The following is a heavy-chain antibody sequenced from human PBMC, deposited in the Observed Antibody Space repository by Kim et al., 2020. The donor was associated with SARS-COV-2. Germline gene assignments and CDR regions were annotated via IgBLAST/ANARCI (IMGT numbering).Heavy chain of an antibody. J-gene: IGHJ4*02. Sequence: SETLSLTCDVSGVSLNTTYYYWGWIRQPPGRGLEWIANIFYTGHTYYNPSLKSRVTTSLDTSKNQFSLRLASVTAADTAIYYCARVYAIYYFDYWGQGAVVTVSS. D-gene: IGHD2-2*01. CDR1: GVSLNTTYYY. CDR3: ARVYAIYYFDY. CDR2: IFYTGHT. V-gene: IGHV4-39*07.